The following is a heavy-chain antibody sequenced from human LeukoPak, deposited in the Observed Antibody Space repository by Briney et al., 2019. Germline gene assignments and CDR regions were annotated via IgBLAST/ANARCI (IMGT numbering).Heavy chain of an antibody. Sequence: GGSLRLSCAASGFTFDDYGMSWVRQAPGKGLEWVSGINWNGGSTGYADSVKGRSTISRDNSKNTLYLQMNSLRAEDTAVYYCARDSETITMSTWGQGTLVTVSS. CDR2: INWNGGST. V-gene: IGHV3-20*04. D-gene: IGHD3-10*02. CDR3: ARDSETITMST. J-gene: IGHJ4*02. CDR1: GFTFDDYG.